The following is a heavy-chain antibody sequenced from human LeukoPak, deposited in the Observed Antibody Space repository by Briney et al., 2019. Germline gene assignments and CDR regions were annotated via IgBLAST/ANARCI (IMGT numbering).Heavy chain of an antibody. V-gene: IGHV3-23*01. J-gene: IGHJ4*02. D-gene: IGHD6-19*01. Sequence: GGSLRLSCAASGFTFSSYAMSWVRQAPGKGLEWVSSISDSGGSTNYADSVKGRFTISRDNSKNTLYLQMTSLRAEDTAVYYCARDAVAGSLPLYYFDQWGQGTLVTVSS. CDR3: ARDAVAGSLPLYYFDQ. CDR1: GFTFSSYA. CDR2: ISDSGGST.